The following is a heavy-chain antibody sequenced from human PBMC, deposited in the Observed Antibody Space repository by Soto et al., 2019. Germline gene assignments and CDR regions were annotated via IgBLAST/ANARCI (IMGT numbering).Heavy chain of an antibody. CDR3: ARYGSGECNRGSCYSPFDY. J-gene: IGHJ4*02. V-gene: IGHV4-30-4*08. CDR1: GGSISRGGYY. CDR2: IYYSGST. D-gene: IGHD2-15*01. Sequence: SETLSLTCTVSGGSISRGGYYWNWIRQHPGKGLEWIGYIYYSGSTYYNPSLRSRVTISVDTSKNQFSLELSSVTAADTAVYYCARYGSGECNRGSCYSPFDYWGQGTLVTVSS.